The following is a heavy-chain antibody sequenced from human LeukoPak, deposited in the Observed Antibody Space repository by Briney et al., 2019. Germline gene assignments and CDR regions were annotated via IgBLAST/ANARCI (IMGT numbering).Heavy chain of an antibody. J-gene: IGHJ5*02. D-gene: IGHD6-19*01. CDR3: ARAQAPFYSSGRRGWFDP. CDR2: INPNSGGT. V-gene: IGHV1-2*02. CDR1: GYTFTGYY. Sequence: GASVKVSCKASGYTFTGYYMHWVRQAPGQGLEWMGWINPNSGGTNYAQKFQGRVTMTRDTSTSTVYMELSSLRSEDTAVYYCARAQAPFYSSGRRGWFDPWGQGTLVTVSS.